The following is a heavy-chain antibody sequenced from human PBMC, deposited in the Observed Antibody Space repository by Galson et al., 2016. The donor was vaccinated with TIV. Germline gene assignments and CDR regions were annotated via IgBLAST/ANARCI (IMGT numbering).Heavy chain of an antibody. CDR1: GYTFTGYY. CDR2: INPNSGGT. D-gene: IGHD2-15*01. Sequence: SVKVSCKASGYTFTGYYMHWVRQAPGQGLEWMGWINPNSGGTNYAQKFQGRGTMTSDTSISTAYMELSRLRSDDTAVYYCARGWWTSGWFDPWGQGTLVTVSS. V-gene: IGHV1-2*02. J-gene: IGHJ5*02. CDR3: ARGWWTSGWFDP.